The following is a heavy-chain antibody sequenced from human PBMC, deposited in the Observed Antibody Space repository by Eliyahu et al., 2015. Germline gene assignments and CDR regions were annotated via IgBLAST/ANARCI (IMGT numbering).Heavy chain of an antibody. D-gene: IGHD4-17*01. V-gene: IGHV3-30*18. CDR2: ISYDGSNK. CDR1: GFTFXSXG. Sequence: QVQLVESGGGVVQPGRSLRLSCAASGFTFXSXGMHWVRQAXGKGLEWVXVISYDGSNKYYADSVKGRFTISRDNSKNTLYLQMNSLRAEDTAVYYCAKSGEYGDPGGYFDYWGQGTLVTVSS. CDR3: AKSGEYGDPGGYFDY. J-gene: IGHJ4*02.